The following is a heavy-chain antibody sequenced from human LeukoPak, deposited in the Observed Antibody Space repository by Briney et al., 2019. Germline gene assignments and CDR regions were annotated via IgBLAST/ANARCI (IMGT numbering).Heavy chain of an antibody. CDR1: GGSFSGYY. CDR3: AYRGGGLQH. V-gene: IGHV4-34*01. Sequence: SETLSLTCAVYGGSFSGYYWSWIRQPPGKGLEWIGEINHSGSTNYNPSLKSRVTISVDTFKNQFSLKLSSVTAADTAVYYCAYRGGGLQHWGQGTLVTVSS. CDR2: INHSGST. J-gene: IGHJ1*01. D-gene: IGHD2-15*01.